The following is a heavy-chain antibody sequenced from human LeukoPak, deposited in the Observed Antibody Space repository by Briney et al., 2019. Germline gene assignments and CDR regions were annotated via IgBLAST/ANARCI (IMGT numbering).Heavy chain of an antibody. CDR2: INNDGSSA. J-gene: IGHJ6*02. CDR3: ARRGTGHGMDV. V-gene: IGHV3-74*01. Sequence: GSLRLSCAASGFTFNNYWIHWVCQVPGKGLVWVSRINNDGSSASYVDSVKGRFTISRDNAKNTLFLQMNSLRAEDTAVYYCARRGTGHGMDVWGQGTTVIVSS. CDR1: GFTFNNYW. D-gene: IGHD1-1*01.